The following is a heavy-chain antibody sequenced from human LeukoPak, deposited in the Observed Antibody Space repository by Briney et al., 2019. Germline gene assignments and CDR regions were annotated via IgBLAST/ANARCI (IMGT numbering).Heavy chain of an antibody. CDR2: IYYSGST. J-gene: IGHJ4*02. CDR1: GGSISSYY. V-gene: IGHV4-59*01. Sequence: KPSETLSLTCTVSGGSISSYYWSWIRQPPGKGLEWIGYIYYSGSTNYNPSLKSRVTISVDTSKNQFSLKLSSVTAADTAVYYCARVIPYYDFWSAVRPNYFDYWGQGTLVTVSS. D-gene: IGHD3-3*01. CDR3: ARVIPYYDFWSAVRPNYFDY.